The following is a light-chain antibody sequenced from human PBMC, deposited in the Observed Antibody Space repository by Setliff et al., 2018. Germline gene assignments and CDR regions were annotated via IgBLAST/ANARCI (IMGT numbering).Light chain of an antibody. CDR2: GVS. V-gene: IGLV2-14*03. Sequence: QSVLTQPASVSGSPGQSITISCTGTGSDVGGYTYVSWYQQHPGKAPKLLIFGVSNRPSGVSNRFSASKSGNTASLAISGLQAEDEADYYCSSYTTDSTLVFGGGTNVTVL. CDR1: GSDVGGYTY. J-gene: IGLJ3*02. CDR3: SSYTTDSTLV.